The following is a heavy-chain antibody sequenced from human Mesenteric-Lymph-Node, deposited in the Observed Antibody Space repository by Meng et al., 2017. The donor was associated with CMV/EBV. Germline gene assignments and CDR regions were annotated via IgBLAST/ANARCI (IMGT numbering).Heavy chain of an antibody. Sequence: VQLQESGPGLVKPSETLSLTCTVSGGSFSSYPWSWIRQPPGKGLEWVGYMSYSGSTNYNPSLKSRITMSLDTSKNQFSLELSSVTAADTAVYYCGRDNWGSIDYWGQGTLVTVSS. CDR3: GRDNWGSIDY. D-gene: IGHD7-27*01. CDR2: MSYSGST. V-gene: IGHV4-59*13. CDR1: GGSFSSYP. J-gene: IGHJ4*02.